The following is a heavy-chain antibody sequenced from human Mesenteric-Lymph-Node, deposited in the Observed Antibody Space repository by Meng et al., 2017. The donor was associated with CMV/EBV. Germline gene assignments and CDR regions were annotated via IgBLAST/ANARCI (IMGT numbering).Heavy chain of an antibody. CDR1: GDSITSYY. CDR2: IYYSGTT. J-gene: IGHJ6*02. V-gene: IGHV4-59*12. D-gene: IGHD6-6*01. CDR3: ARVRLAGSPSHYYYYGMDV. Sequence: SETLSLTCTVSGDSITSYYWSWIRQPPGKGLEWIGHIYYSGTTNYNPSLKGRVTISVDTSKNQFSLRLSSVTAADTALYYCARVRLAGSPSHYYYYGMDVWGQGTTVTVSS.